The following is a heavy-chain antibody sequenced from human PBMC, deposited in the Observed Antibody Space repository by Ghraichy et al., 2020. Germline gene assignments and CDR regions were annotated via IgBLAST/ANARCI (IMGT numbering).Heavy chain of an antibody. CDR1: GGSISSSSYY. D-gene: IGHD5-12*01. CDR3: ARGPSWLRRQTVLRLADRSYSFAY. J-gene: IGHJ4*02. CDR2: IYYSGST. Sequence: SETLSLTCTVFGGSISSSSYYWGWIRQHPGKGLEWIGSIYYSGSTYYNPSLKSRVTISVDTSKNQFSLKLSSVTAADTAVYHCARGPSWLRRQTVLRLADRSYSFAYWGQRTLVTVSS. V-gene: IGHV4-39*07.